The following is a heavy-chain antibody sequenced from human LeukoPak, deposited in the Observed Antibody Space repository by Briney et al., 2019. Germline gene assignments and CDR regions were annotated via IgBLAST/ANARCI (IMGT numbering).Heavy chain of an antibody. D-gene: IGHD6-13*01. J-gene: IGHJ4*02. Sequence: GGSLRLSCAASGFTFSSYAMSWVRQAPGMGLEWVSAISGNSGNTHYADSVKGRFTISRDNSKNTLYLQMNSLRAEDTAIYYCAKLARVGAVDYWGQGTLVTVSS. CDR1: GFTFSSYA. V-gene: IGHV3-23*01. CDR3: AKLARVGAVDY. CDR2: ISGNSGNT.